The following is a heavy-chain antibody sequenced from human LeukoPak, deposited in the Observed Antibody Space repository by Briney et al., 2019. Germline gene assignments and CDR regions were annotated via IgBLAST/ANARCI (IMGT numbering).Heavy chain of an antibody. CDR3: AKAPVTTCSGAYCYPFDY. D-gene: IGHD2-21*01. CDR1: GFTFSNYA. Sequence: GGSLRLSCAASGFTFSNYAMHWVRQAPGKGLEWVAVISYDGSNKYYADSMKGRFTISRDSSKNTLYLQINRLRAEDAAVYYCAKAPVTTCSGAYCYPFDYWGQGTLVTVSS. CDR2: ISYDGSNK. V-gene: IGHV3-30*04. J-gene: IGHJ4*02.